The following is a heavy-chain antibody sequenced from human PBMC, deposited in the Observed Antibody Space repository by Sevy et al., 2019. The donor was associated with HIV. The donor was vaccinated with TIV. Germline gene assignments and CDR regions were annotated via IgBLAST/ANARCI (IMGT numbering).Heavy chain of an antibody. J-gene: IGHJ4*02. D-gene: IGHD5-18*01. CDR2: INEDGSRL. Sequence: GGSLRLSCVASGFTFSGSWMTWFRQAPGKGLERIAFINEDGSRLRYVDSVRGRFTISRKNTKNSLYLQMNSLRADDTAVYFCARDRAYSALDYWGQGTLVTVSS. CDR3: ARDRAYSALDY. V-gene: IGHV3-7*01. CDR1: GFTFSGSW.